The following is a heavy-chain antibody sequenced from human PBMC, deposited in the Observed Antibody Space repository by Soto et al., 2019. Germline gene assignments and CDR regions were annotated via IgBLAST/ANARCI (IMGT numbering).Heavy chain of an antibody. CDR1: GGYFNNRQTLNSYP. Sequence: QVQVVQSGAEVKRPGSSVNVSCKASGGYFNNRQTLNSYPISWVRQAPGQGLEWMGGIIPLFGTTNYAQRFQGRVPITADKSTSTTYLGLNNVASDDTAVYYWAKSWGGEIYYCCYGMDGWGQGTTVTISS. D-gene: IGHD3-16*01. CDR2: IIPLFGTT. V-gene: IGHV1-69*06. CDR3: AKSWGGEIYYCCYGMDG. J-gene: IGHJ6*02.